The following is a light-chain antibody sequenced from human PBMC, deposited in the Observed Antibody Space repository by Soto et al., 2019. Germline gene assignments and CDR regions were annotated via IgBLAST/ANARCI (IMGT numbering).Light chain of an antibody. CDR1: SSDVGTYTY. J-gene: IGLJ1*01. CDR2: DVI. Sequence: QSALAQPRSVSGSPGQSVTISCTGTSSDVGTYTYVSWYQQHPGKAPKLIIYDVIKRPSGVPDRFSGSKSGNTAPLTISGLQAEDEADYYCCSYAGSYTHVFGTGTKV. CDR3: CSYAGSYTHV. V-gene: IGLV2-11*01.